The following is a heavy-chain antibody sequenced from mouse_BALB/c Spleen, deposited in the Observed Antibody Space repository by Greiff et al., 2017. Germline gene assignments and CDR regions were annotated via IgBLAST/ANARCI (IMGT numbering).Heavy chain of an antibody. D-gene: IGHD2-4*01. Sequence: DVKLVESGGGLVKPGGSLKLSCAASGFTFSDYYMYWVRQTPEKRLEWVATISDGGSYTYYPDSVKGRFTISRDNAKNNLYLQMSSLKSEDTAMYYCARSYDYDLPWFAYWGQGTLVTVSA. CDR2: ISDGGSYT. CDR3: ARSYDYDLPWFAY. CDR1: GFTFSDYY. V-gene: IGHV5-4*02. J-gene: IGHJ3*01.